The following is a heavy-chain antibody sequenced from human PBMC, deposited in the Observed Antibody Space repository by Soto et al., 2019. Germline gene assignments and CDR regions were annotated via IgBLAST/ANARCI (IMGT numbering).Heavy chain of an antibody. CDR3: ARDSPIGTTFSGYDAIDY. CDR2: IIPLLEIA. CDR1: GGTFSNDI. V-gene: IGHV1-69*08. J-gene: IGHJ4*01. D-gene: IGHD5-12*01. Sequence: QVQLVQSGAEVKKPGSSVKVSCKTSGGTFSNDIITWVRQAPGQGLEWMGRIIPLLEIANYAQKFQGRVTITADKSTSTAYMELNSLRSEDTAVYYCARDSPIGTTFSGYDAIDYWGHGTLVTVSS.